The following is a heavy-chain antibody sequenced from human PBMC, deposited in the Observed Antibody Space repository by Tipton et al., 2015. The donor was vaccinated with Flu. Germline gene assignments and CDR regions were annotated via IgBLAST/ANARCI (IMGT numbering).Heavy chain of an antibody. J-gene: IGHJ4*02. V-gene: IGHV4-61*02. CDR2: IYTSGST. D-gene: IGHD3-22*01. CDR1: GGSTSSGSYY. CDR3: ARAGWLLPFDY. Sequence: TLSLTCTVSGGSTSSGSYYWSWIRQPAGKGLEWIGRIYTSGSTNYNPPLKSRVTISVDTSKNQFSLKLSSVTAADTAVYYCARAGWLLPFDYWGQGTLVTVSS.